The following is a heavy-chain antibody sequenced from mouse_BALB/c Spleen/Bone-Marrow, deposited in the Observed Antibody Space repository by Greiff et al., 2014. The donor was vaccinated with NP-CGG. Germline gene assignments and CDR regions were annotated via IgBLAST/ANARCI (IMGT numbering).Heavy chain of an antibody. Sequence: VMLVESGPGLVAPSQSLSITRTVSGFSLTSYGVHWVRQPPGKGLEWLGVIWAGGSTNYNSALMSRLSISKDNSKSQVFLKMNSLQTDDTAVYYCARVTGTDWCFDVWGAGTTVTVSS. CDR3: ARVTGTDWCFDV. J-gene: IGHJ1*01. CDR1: GFSLTSYG. V-gene: IGHV2-9*02. CDR2: IWAGGST. D-gene: IGHD4-1*01.